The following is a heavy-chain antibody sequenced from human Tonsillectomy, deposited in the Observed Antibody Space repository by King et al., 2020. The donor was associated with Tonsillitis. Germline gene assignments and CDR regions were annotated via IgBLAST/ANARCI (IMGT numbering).Heavy chain of an antibody. Sequence: VQLVESGGGLVKPGGSLRLSCAASGFTFSTYSMNWVRQAPGKGLEGVSFISSSSSYIYYADSMKGRFTISRDNAKNSLYLQMNSLRAEDTAVYYCARDGGYSGYELFDYWGQGTLVTVSS. CDR2: ISSSSSYI. J-gene: IGHJ4*02. V-gene: IGHV3-21*01. CDR1: GFTFSTYS. CDR3: ARDGGYSGYELFDY. D-gene: IGHD5-12*01.